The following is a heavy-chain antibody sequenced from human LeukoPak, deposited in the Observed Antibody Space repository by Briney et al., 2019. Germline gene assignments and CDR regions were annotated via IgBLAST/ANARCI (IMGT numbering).Heavy chain of an antibody. J-gene: IGHJ5*02. CDR3: ARVMPAEYYDILTGSSDWFDP. CDR2: INAGNGNT. V-gene: IGHV1-3*01. CDR1: GYTFTSYA. Sequence: ASVKVSCKASGYTFTSYAMHWVRQAPGQRLEWMGWINAGNGNTKYSQKFQGRVTITRDTSASTAYMELSSLRSEDTAVYYCARVMPAEYYDILTGSSDWFDPWGQGTLVTVSS. D-gene: IGHD3-9*01.